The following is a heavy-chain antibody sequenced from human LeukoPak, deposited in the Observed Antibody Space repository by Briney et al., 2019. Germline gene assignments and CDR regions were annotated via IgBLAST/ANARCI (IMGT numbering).Heavy chain of an antibody. CDR1: GGSISSYY. V-gene: IGHV4-59*01. CDR3: AKDDAWLQFGS. CDR2: IYYSGST. D-gene: IGHD5-24*01. J-gene: IGHJ4*02. Sequence: SSETLSLTCTVSGGSISSYYWSWIRQPPGKGLEWIGYIYYSGSTIYNPSLKSRVTISVDTSKNQFSLKLSSVTAADTAVYYCAKDDAWLQFGSWGRGTLVTVSS.